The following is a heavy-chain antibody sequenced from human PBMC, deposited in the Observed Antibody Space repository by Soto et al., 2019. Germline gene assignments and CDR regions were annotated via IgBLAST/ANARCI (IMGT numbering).Heavy chain of an antibody. CDR2: IYHSGRT. D-gene: IGHD3-3*01. Sequence: PSETLSLTCAVSGGSISSNNWWSWVRQAPGKGLEWIREIYHSGRTSYNPSLRSRVTMSVDKSKNQFSLIVTSVTAADTAVYYCTKDGSGHPYYSDNWGPGTLVTVSS. V-gene: IGHV4-4*02. CDR3: TKDGSGHPYYSDN. J-gene: IGHJ4*02. CDR1: GGSISSNNW.